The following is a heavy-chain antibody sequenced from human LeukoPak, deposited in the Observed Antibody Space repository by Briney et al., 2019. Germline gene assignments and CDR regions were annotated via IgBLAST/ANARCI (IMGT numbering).Heavy chain of an antibody. Sequence: SGGSLRLSCAASGFTFSIYAMSWVRQAAGKGLEWVSAISGSGGSTYYADSVKGGLNISRDNSKNPQYLQMNSLRAEDTAVYYCGRYYYDSSGSKGGLDYWGQGTLVTVSS. J-gene: IGHJ4*02. V-gene: IGHV3-23*01. CDR1: GFTFSIYA. D-gene: IGHD3-22*01. CDR2: ISGSGGST. CDR3: GRYYYDSSGSKGGLDY.